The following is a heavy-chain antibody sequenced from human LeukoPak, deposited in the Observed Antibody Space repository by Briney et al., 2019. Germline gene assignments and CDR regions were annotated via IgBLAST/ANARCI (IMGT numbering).Heavy chain of an antibody. J-gene: IGHJ4*02. Sequence: GGSLRLSCTVSGFTVSSNSMSWVRQAPGKGLEWVSFIYSDNTHYSDSVKGRFTISRDNAKNTLYLQMNSLRAEDTAVYYCARGGGYSYGSFDYWGQGTLVTVSS. CDR3: ARGGGYSYGSFDY. CDR2: IYSDNT. CDR1: GFTVSSNS. D-gene: IGHD5-18*01. V-gene: IGHV3-53*01.